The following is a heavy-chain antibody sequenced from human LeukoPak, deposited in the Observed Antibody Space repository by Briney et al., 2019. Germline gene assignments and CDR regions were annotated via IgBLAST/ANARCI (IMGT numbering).Heavy chain of an antibody. CDR1: GFTFSSYS. V-gene: IGHV3-48*01. D-gene: IGHD1-1*01. CDR3: ARGSQLRGQNWFDP. Sequence: QPGGSLRLSCAASGFTFSSYSMNWVRQAPGKGLEWVSYISSSSSTIYYADSVKGRFTISRDNAKNSLYLQMNSLRAEDTAVYYCARGSQLRGQNWFDPWGQGTLVTVSS. CDR2: ISSSSSTI. J-gene: IGHJ5*02.